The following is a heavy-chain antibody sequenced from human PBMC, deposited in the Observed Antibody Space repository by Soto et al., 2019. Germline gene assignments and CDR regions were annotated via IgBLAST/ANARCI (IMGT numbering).Heavy chain of an antibody. CDR3: ARLPDSYSGYDETYFDY. J-gene: IGHJ4*02. CDR2: IYHSGST. CDR1: GYSITSGYY. Sequence: PSETLSLTCAVSGYSITSGYYWGWIRQPPGKGLEWIGSIYHSGSTYYNPSLKSRVTISVDTPQKLFSLKLSSVTAADTAVYYCARLPDSYSGYDETYFDYWGQGTLVTLSS. V-gene: IGHV4-38-2*01. D-gene: IGHD5-12*01.